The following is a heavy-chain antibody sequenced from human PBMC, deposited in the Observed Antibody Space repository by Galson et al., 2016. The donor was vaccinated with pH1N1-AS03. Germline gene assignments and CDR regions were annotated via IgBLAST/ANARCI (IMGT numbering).Heavy chain of an antibody. D-gene: IGHD3-16*01. CDR1: GFPFTSWA. CDR3: AKMRGSRPQNYHIDV. CDR2: MSGSGSTI. V-gene: IGHV3-23*01. Sequence: SLRLSCAASGFPFTSWAMTWVRQAPGKGLQWVSTMSGSGSTIYYTESVKGRFTISRDNPKTTLYLQMINLRAEDTAVYYCAKMRGSRPQNYHIDVWGLGTLVTDSS. J-gene: IGHJ4*02.